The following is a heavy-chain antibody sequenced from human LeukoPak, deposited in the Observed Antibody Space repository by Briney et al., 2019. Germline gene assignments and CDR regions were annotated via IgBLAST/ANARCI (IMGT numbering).Heavy chain of an antibody. CDR2: ISAGGDST. Sequence: GGSLRLSCAASGFRFSTYAMSWVRQAPGKGLEWVSAISAGGDSTYYADSVKGRFTISRDNSKNTLSLQMNSLKTEDTAVYYCTTESPHFDYWGQGTLVTVSS. J-gene: IGHJ4*02. V-gene: IGHV3-23*01. CDR1: GFRFSTYA. D-gene: IGHD1-14*01. CDR3: TTESPHFDY.